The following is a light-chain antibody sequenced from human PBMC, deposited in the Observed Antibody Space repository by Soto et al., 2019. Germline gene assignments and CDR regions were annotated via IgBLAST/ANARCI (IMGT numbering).Light chain of an antibody. J-gene: IGLJ1*01. CDR1: SGDIGSYNR. CDR3: SSYTSSSIHYV. Sequence: QSALTQPASVSGSPGQSITISCTGTSGDIGSYNRVSWYQQHPGKAPKLIIYEVTDRPSGVSNRFSGSKSGNTASLTISGLQAEDEADYYCSSYTSSSIHYVFGTGTKVTVL. V-gene: IGLV2-14*01. CDR2: EVT.